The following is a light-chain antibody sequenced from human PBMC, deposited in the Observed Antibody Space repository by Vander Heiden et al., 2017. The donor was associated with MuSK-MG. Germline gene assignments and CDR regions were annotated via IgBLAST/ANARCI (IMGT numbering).Light chain of an antibody. J-gene: IGKJ4*01. CDR3: QQYYSPPYT. V-gene: IGKV4-1*01. CDR1: QTVLYRSNNKNY. CDR2: WAS. Sequence: DIVMTQSPDALAVALGERATINCRSSQTVLYRSNNKNYLAWYQQKRGPPPKLLISWASTRESGVPVRFSGGWSGTDFTLTISSLQAEDVAVYYCQQYYSPPYTFGGGTKVDIK.